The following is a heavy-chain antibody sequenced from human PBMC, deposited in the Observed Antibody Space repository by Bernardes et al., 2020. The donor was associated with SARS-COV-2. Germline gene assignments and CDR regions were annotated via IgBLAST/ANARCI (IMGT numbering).Heavy chain of an antibody. CDR3: ASPRVDFDWLLPLDY. D-gene: IGHD3-9*01. CDR2: TSYDGDNK. Sequence: GGSLRLSCAASGFSFSTPAMHWVRRAPGTGLEWVAVTSYDGDNKYYADSVKGRFTISRDNSMNTLYLEMNSLTPEDTAVYYCASPRVDFDWLLPLDYWGRGTRVTVSS. CDR1: GFSFSTPA. J-gene: IGHJ4*02. V-gene: IGHV3-30-3*01.